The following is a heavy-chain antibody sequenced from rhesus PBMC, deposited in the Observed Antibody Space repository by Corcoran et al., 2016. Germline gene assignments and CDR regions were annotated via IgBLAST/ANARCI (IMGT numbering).Heavy chain of an antibody. V-gene: IGHV4S10*01. J-gene: IGHJ1*01. Sequence: QVQLQESGPGVVKPSETLSLTCAVSGGSISDSYRWSWIRQPPGKGLEWIGYIYGSSTSTNSNPSLKSRVTMSKDTSKNQCSLTLSSGTAADTAVYYCASGGWGDYYDVYFEFWGQGALVTVSS. CDR1: GGSISDSYR. D-gene: IGHD3-34*01. CDR2: IYGSSTST. CDR3: ASGGWGDYYDVYFEF.